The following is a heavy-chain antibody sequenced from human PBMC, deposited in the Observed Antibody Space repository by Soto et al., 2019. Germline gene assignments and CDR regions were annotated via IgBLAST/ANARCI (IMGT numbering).Heavy chain of an antibody. CDR3: ARGLAADPSGLDY. Sequence: SETLSLTCAVYGGSFSGYYWSWIRQPPGKGLEWIGEINHSGSTNYNPSLKSRVTISVDTSKNQFSLKLSSVTAADTAVYYCARGLAADPSGLDYWGQGTLVTVSS. D-gene: IGHD6-13*01. CDR1: GGSFSGYY. J-gene: IGHJ4*02. CDR2: INHSGST. V-gene: IGHV4-34*01.